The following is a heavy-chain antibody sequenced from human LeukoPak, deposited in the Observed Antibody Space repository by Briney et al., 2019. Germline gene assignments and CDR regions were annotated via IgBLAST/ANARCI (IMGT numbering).Heavy chain of an antibody. CDR1: GLFVSSDY. J-gene: IGHJ4*02. CDR3: ARDKAWDKNMVALSH. V-gene: IGHV3-53*05. Sequence: GGSLRLSCAVSGLFVSSDYMTWVRQAPGKGLEWVSLIYSGGKTYYTDSVKGRFTISRDNSKNTVSLQMNSLRAEDTAVYFCARDKAWDKNMVALSHWGQGTLVTVSS. CDR2: IYSGGKT. D-gene: IGHD2-15*01.